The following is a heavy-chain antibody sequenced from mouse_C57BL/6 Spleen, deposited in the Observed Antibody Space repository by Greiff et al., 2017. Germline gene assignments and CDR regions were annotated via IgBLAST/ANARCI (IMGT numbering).Heavy chain of an antibody. CDR2: INPSNGGT. CDR1: GYTFTSYW. D-gene: IGHD1-1*01. V-gene: IGHV1-53*01. CDR3: ANITPLVDFDN. J-gene: IGHJ2*01. Sequence: VQLQQPGTELVKPGASVKLSCKASGYTFTSYWMHWVKQRPGQGLEWIGNINPSNGGTNYNEKFKSKATLTVDKSSSTAYMQLTSLTYEDSAVYYCANITPLVDFDNWGEDTTLTVSS.